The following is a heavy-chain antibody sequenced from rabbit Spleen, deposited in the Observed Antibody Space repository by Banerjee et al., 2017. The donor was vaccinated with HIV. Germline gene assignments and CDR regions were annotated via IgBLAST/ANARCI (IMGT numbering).Heavy chain of an antibody. Sequence: QSLEESGGDLVKPGASLTLTCTASGVSFSFNSYMCWVRQAPGKGLEWIGCIYAGSSGFTYYASWATGRFTISKASSTTVTLQMTSLTVADTATYFCARDTGSSFSSYGMDLWGPGTLVTVS. V-gene: IGHV1S40*01. D-gene: IGHD8-1*01. CDR2: IYAGSSGFT. CDR3: ARDTGSSFSSYGMDL. CDR1: GVSFSFNSY. J-gene: IGHJ6*01.